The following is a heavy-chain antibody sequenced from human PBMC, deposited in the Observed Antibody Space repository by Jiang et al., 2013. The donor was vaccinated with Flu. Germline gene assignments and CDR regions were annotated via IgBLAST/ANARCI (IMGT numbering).Heavy chain of an antibody. CDR3: ARDLSGRRHTRHAFDI. CDR1: GFTFSSYG. D-gene: IGHD2-15*01. J-gene: IGHJ3*02. CDR2: IWYDGSNK. Sequence: QLLESGGGVVQPGRSLRLSCAASGFTFSSYGMHWVRQAPGKGLEWVAVIWYDGSNKYYADSVKGRFTISRDNSKNTLYLQMNSLRAEDTAVYYCARDLSGRRHTRHAFDIWGQGTMVTVSS. V-gene: IGHV3-33*01.